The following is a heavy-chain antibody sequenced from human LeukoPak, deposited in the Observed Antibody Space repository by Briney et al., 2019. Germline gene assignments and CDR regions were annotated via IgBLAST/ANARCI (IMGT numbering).Heavy chain of an antibody. CDR2: ILSDGSKE. Sequence: GGSLRLSCAASGFTFSSYGMHWVRQAPGKGLEWVAVILSDGSKEFYTDSVKGRFTISRDNSKNTLYLQMNSLRAEDTAVYYCAKDKDTAILWGQGTLVTVSS. CDR3: AKDKDTAIL. D-gene: IGHD5-18*01. V-gene: IGHV3-30*02. CDR1: GFTFSSYG. J-gene: IGHJ4*02.